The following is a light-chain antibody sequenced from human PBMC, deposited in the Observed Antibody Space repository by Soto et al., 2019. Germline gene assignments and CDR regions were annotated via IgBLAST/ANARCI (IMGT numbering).Light chain of an antibody. J-gene: IGKJ1*01. CDR2: DAS. Sequence: DIQMTQSPSSLSASVGDRVTITCLASQSISSYLDWYQQKPGQAPRLLIYDASRLDSGIPSRFSGSGSGTEFTLTISSLQSEDFAVYYCQQYYNRPRTFGQGTKVDIK. V-gene: IGKV1-39*01. CDR3: QQYYNRPRT. CDR1: QSISSY.